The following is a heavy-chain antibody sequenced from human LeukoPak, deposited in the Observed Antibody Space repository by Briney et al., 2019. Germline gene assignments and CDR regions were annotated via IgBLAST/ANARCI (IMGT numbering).Heavy chain of an antibody. CDR3: AREFGRSWVRGVITNYNWFDP. D-gene: IGHD3-10*01. CDR2: INPNSGGT. CDR1: GYTFTGYY. Sequence: ASVKVSCKASGYTFTGYYMHWVRQAPGQGLEWMGWINPNSGGTNYAQKFQGRVTMTRDTSISTAYMELSRLRSDDTAVYYCAREFGRSWVRGVITNYNWFDPWGHGTLVTVSS. V-gene: IGHV1-2*02. J-gene: IGHJ5*02.